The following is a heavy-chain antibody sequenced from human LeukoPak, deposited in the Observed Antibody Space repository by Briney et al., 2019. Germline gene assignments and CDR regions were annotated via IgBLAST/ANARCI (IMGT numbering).Heavy chain of an antibody. CDR1: GFTFSSYW. V-gene: IGHV3-7*01. D-gene: IGHD6-13*01. CDR3: AREVVAAPGTVDY. J-gene: IGHJ4*01. Sequence: GGSLRLSCAASGFTFSSYWMSWVRQAPGKGLEWVASIKEDGSEKYYVDSVKGRFTISRDNAKNSVYLQMNSLRAEDTAVYYCAREVVAAPGTVDYWGQGTLVTVSS. CDR2: IKEDGSEK.